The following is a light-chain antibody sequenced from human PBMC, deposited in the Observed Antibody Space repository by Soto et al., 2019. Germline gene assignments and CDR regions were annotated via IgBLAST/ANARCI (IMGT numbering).Light chain of an antibody. CDR3: QQYGSSGT. Sequence: EIVLTQSPGTLSLSPGERATLSFRASQSVSSSYLAWYQQKPGQAPRLLIYRTSNRATGIPDRFSGSGSGTDFTLTISRLEPEDFAVYYCQQYGSSGTFGQGTKVDIK. J-gene: IGKJ1*01. CDR1: QSVSSSY. V-gene: IGKV3-20*01. CDR2: RTS.